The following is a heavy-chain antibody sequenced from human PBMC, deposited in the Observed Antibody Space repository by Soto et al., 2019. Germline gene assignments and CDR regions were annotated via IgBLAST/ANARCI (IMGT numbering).Heavy chain of an antibody. D-gene: IGHD2-2*01. J-gene: IGHJ6*02. Sequence: EVQLIESGGGLEQPGGSLRLSCAASGFSLDIYEMNWVRQAPGKGLEWLSYISISGATIYYADSVRGRFTISRDNAKNSLFLQMNSLRAEDTAVYYCVRYCSSSRCSPEYGMDVWGQGTSVIVS. V-gene: IGHV3-48*03. CDR1: GFSLDIYE. CDR2: ISISGATI. CDR3: VRYCSSSRCSPEYGMDV.